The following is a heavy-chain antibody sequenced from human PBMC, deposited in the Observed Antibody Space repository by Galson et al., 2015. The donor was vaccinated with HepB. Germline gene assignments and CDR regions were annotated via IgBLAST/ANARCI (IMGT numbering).Heavy chain of an antibody. CDR1: GFTFSAYW. V-gene: IGHV3-7*01. Sequence: SLRLSCAASGFTFSAYWMIWVRQAPGKGLEWVASMNQDGSDKYYVDSVKGRFTISRDNAKTSLYLQMNSLRVEDTAVYYCARGAGRTSDFWGQGTQVTVSS. D-gene: IGHD1-26*01. J-gene: IGHJ4*02. CDR3: ARGAGRTSDF. CDR2: MNQDGSDK.